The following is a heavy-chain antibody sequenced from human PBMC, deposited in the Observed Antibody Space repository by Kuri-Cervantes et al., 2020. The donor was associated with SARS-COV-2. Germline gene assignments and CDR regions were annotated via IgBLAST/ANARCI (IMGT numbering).Heavy chain of an antibody. CDR2: ISYDGSNK. D-gene: IGHD2-2*01. CDR3: AKAGEYCSSTSCGEGYYCYGMDV. Sequence: GESLKISCAASGFTFSTYSMNWVRQAPGKGLEWVAVISYDGSNKYYADSVKGRFTISRDNSKNTLYLQMNSLRAEDTAVYYCAKAGEYCSSTSCGEGYYCYGMDVWGQGTTVTVSS. CDR1: GFTFSTYS. V-gene: IGHV3-30*18. J-gene: IGHJ6*02.